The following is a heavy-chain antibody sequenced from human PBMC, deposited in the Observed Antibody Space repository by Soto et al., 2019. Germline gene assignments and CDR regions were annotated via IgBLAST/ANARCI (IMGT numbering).Heavy chain of an antibody. CDR1: GFSLSTSGVG. V-gene: IGHV2-5*01. J-gene: IGHJ3*02. CDR3: GRGLATLRVFAFDI. D-gene: IGHD3-3*02. CDR2: IYWSGDE. Sequence: SGPTLVNPTQTLTLTCSFSGFSLSTSGVGVGWIRQSPGNALEWLALIYWSGDEHYRPSLKSRLSITKDTSKNHVVLIMTDMDRLDTATYYCGRGLATLRVFAFDIWGEGTMVTVSS.